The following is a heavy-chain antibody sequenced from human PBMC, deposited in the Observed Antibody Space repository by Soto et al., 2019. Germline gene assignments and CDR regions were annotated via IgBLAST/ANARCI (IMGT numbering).Heavy chain of an antibody. CDR3: ARDDYGDYGLGY. Sequence: QLQLQESGSGLVKPSQTLSLTCAVSGGSISSGGYSWIWIRQPPGKGLEWIGYIYHSGSTYYNPSPKSRVTISVDRFKNQLSLKLSSVTAADTAVYYCARDDYGDYGLGYWGQGTLVTVSS. J-gene: IGHJ4*02. CDR2: IYHSGST. D-gene: IGHD4-17*01. V-gene: IGHV4-30-2*01. CDR1: GGSISSGGYS.